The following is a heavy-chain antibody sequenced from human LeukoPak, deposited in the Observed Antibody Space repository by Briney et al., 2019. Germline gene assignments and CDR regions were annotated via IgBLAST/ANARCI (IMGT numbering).Heavy chain of an antibody. D-gene: IGHD3-10*01. Sequence: SETLSLTCTVSGGSFSNYYWSWIRQPPGKGLEWIGYTYYSGSTNYNPALKSRVTISEDTSKNQFSLRLSSVTAADTAVYYCARHRGPVSDWYCDPWGRGPLVPVPS. CDR3: ARHRGPVSDWYCDP. J-gene: IGHJ2*01. CDR2: TYYSGST. V-gene: IGHV4-59*08. CDR1: GGSFSNYY.